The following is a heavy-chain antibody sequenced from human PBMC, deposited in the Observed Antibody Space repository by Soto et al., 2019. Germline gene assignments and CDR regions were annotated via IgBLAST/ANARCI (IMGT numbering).Heavy chain of an antibody. CDR1: GFTFSSHG. J-gene: IGHJ3*02. D-gene: IGHD5-12*01. V-gene: IGHV3-23*01. Sequence: EAQLLESGGGSVQPGGSLRLSCAASGFTFSSHGMSWIRQAPGKGLEWISGLSRGGGSTYYVDSVQGRFTISRDNAKNTLDLIMKSLRVEDTALDYCARDGQYRTDGFDIWGQGTMVTVSS. CDR2: LSRGGGST. CDR3: ARDGQYRTDGFDI.